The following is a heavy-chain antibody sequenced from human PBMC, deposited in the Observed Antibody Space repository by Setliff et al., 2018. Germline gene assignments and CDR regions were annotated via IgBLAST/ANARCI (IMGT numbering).Heavy chain of an antibody. CDR3: ARSGDYGSGRLSP. D-gene: IGHD3-10*01. CDR2: IYHSGST. V-gene: IGHV4-38-2*01. Sequence: SETLSLTCAVSGYSISSGYYWGWIRQPPGKGLEWIGSIYHSGSTYYNPSLKSRVTISVDTSKNQFSLKLSSVTAADTAVYYCARSGDYGSGRLSPWGQGTLVTVS. CDR1: GYSISSGYY. J-gene: IGHJ5*02.